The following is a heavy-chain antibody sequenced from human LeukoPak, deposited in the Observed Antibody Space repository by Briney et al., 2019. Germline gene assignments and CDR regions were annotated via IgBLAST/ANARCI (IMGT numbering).Heavy chain of an antibody. D-gene: IGHD4-23*01. J-gene: IGHJ4*02. CDR3: ATGWLAETMVVTPYNY. CDR2: IIPIFGKS. CDR1: GGTFSRCA. V-gene: IGHV1-69*13. Sequence: GASVKVSCKASGGTFSRCAISWVRQAPGQGLEWMGGIIPIFGKSNYAQKFQGRVTITADESTSTAYMELSSLRSEDTAVYYCATGWLAETMVVTPYNYWGQGTLVTVSS.